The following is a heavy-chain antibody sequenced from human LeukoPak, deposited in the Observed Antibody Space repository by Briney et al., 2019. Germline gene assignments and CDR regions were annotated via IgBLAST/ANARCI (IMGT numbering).Heavy chain of an antibody. CDR3: ARQQWLGYDAFDI. J-gene: IGHJ3*02. CDR2: IKQDGSEK. Sequence: GGSLRLSCAASGFTFNNYAMSWVRQAPGKGLEWVANIKQDGSEKYYVDSVKGRFTISRDNAKNSLYLQMNSLRAEDTAVYYCARQQWLGYDAFDIWGQGTMVTVSS. CDR1: GFTFNNYA. V-gene: IGHV3-7*01. D-gene: IGHD6-19*01.